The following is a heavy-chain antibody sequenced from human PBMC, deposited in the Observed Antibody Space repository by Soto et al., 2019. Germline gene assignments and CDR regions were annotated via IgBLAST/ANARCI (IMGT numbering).Heavy chain of an antibody. CDR2: INTSGGST. CDR3: ARRRASDSSFDY. J-gene: IGHJ4*02. CDR1: GYACSCYW. D-gene: IGHD2-15*01. V-gene: IGHV1-46*01. Sequence: VLVRVAGRGAGYACSCYWVQCLRKAPGQGLEWMGIINTSGGSTTYAQSFQGRVTMTRDTSTSTVYMELSSLSSEDTAVYYCARRRASDSSFDYWGQGTLVTVSS.